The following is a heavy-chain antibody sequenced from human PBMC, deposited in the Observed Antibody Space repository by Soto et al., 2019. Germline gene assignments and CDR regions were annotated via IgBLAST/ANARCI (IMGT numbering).Heavy chain of an antibody. J-gene: IGHJ4*01. Sequence: PGECLTISCKGFGYIFSRYWITWVRQMPGRGLEWMGRIDPGDSHSDYSPSFQGHITLSVDTSIDTAYLHLKASDTAMYFCAWCEVTETQNHYYFAQRTSVTVSA. D-gene: IGHD2-21*02. CDR2: IDPGDSHS. CDR3: AWCEVTETQNHYY. CDR1: GYIFSRYW. V-gene: IGHV5-10-1*01.